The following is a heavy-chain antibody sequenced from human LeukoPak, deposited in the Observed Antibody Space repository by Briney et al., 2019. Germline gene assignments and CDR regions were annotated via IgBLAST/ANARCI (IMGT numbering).Heavy chain of an antibody. Sequence: SSVNVSCKASGGTYSSYAISGVRQPPGQGVEGLGRIIPILGIANYAQKFQVRVTITADKSTSTAHMELSSLRSEDTAVYYCARDSGGYSSGFVDYWGQGTLVTVSS. J-gene: IGHJ4*02. CDR2: IIPILGIA. V-gene: IGHV1-69*04. D-gene: IGHD6-19*01. CDR3: ARDSGGYSSGFVDY. CDR1: GGTYSSYA.